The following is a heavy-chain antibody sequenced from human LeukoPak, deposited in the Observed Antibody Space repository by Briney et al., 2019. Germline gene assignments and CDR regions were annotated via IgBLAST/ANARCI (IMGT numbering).Heavy chain of an antibody. V-gene: IGHV4-38-2*02. CDR2: INHSGST. CDR3: ARRYYYDSSGYDY. CDR1: GYSISSGYY. D-gene: IGHD3-22*01. Sequence: SETLSLTCTVSGYSISSGYYWSWIRQPPGKGLEWIGEINHSGSTNYNPSLKSRVTISVDTSKNQFSLKLSSVTAADTAVYYCARRYYYDSSGYDYWGQGTLVTVSS. J-gene: IGHJ4*02.